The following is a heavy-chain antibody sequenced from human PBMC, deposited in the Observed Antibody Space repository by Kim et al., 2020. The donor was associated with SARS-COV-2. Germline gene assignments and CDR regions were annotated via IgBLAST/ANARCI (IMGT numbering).Heavy chain of an antibody. CDR3: ARGKPAWYAFEN. CDR2: IHSAGIT. J-gene: IGHJ4*02. D-gene: IGHD6-13*01. CDR1: GFTVSSNY. Sequence: GGSLRLSCAASGFTVSSNYISWVRQAPGKGLEWVSVIHSAGITYYADSVKGRFTTSRDDSKNTLYLQMNSLRAEDTAVYYCARGKPAWYAFENWGQGTLLTVSS. V-gene: IGHV3-53*01.